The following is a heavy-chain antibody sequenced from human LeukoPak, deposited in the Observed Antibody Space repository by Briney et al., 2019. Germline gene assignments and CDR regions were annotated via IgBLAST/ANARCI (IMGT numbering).Heavy chain of an antibody. CDR1: GFTFSSYE. CDR3: AREGSYGFNWFDP. CDR2: ISSSGSTI. J-gene: IGHJ5*02. Sequence: GGSLRLSCAASGFTFSSYEMNWVRQAPGKGLEWVSYISSSGSTIYYADPVKGRFTISRDNAKNSLYLQMNSLRAEDTAVYYCAREGSYGFNWFDPWGQGTLVTVSS. D-gene: IGHD5-18*01. V-gene: IGHV3-48*03.